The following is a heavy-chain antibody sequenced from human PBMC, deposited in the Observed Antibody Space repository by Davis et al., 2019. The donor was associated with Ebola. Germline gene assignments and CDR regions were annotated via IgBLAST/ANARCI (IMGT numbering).Heavy chain of an antibody. CDR1: GFIFSTYV. V-gene: IGHV3-21*01. CDR2: LGTSVYT. CDR3: ASGLDY. J-gene: IGHJ4*02. Sequence: GGSLRLSCSASGFIFSTYVMSWVRQAPGKGLEWVSTLGTSVYTYYAESVKGRFTISRDNAKNSLYLQMDGLRVEDTAVYYCASGLDYWGQGSLVTVSS.